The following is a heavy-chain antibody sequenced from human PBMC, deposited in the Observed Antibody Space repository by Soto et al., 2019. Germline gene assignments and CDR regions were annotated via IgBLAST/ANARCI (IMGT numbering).Heavy chain of an antibody. CDR2: IYYSGST. D-gene: IGHD5-12*01. J-gene: IGHJ4*02. Sequence: QVQLQESGPGLVKPSETLSLTCTVSGGSISSYYWSWIRQPPGKGLEWIGYIYYSGSTNYNPSLTSRVTISVDTSKNQFSLKLSSVTAADTAVYYCARDSGRYWGQGTLVTVSS. CDR3: ARDSGRY. V-gene: IGHV4-59*01. CDR1: GGSISSYY.